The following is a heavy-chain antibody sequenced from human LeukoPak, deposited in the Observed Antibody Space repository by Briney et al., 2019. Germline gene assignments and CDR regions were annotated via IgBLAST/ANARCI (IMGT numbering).Heavy chain of an antibody. J-gene: IGHJ4*02. Sequence: GASVKVSCKASGYTFTSYDINWVRQATGQGLEWMGWMNPNSGNTGYAQKFQGRVTMTRNTSISTAYMELSSLRSEDTAVYYCARVYYDYVWGSYRYRYFDYWGRGTLVTVSS. CDR1: GYTFTSYD. D-gene: IGHD3-16*02. CDR3: ARVYYDYVWGSYRYRYFDY. CDR2: MNPNSGNT. V-gene: IGHV1-8*01.